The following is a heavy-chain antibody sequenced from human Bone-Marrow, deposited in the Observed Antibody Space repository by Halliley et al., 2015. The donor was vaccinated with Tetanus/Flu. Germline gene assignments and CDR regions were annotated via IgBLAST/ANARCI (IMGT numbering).Heavy chain of an antibody. V-gene: IGHV1-46*01. Sequence: APGQGLEWLGIINPSGGSANYAPKFQGRITMTKDTYTTTVYMELFDLRSDDTAVYYCGLLEGSWGQGTQVTVSS. CDR3: GLLEGS. D-gene: IGHD3-3*02. CDR2: INPSGGSA. J-gene: IGHJ5*02.